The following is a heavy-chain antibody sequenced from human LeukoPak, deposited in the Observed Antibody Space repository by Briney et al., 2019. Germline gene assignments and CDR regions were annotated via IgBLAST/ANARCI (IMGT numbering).Heavy chain of an antibody. CDR3: AREWRYCSSTSCFVWFDP. D-gene: IGHD2-2*01. CDR2: IYYSGST. J-gene: IGHJ5*02. Sequence: SETLSLTCTVSGGSISSGGYYWSWIRQHPGKGLEWIGYIYYSGSTYYNPSLKSRVTISVDTSKNQFSLKLSSVTAADTAVYYCAREWRYCSSTSCFVWFDPWGQGTLVIVSS. CDR1: GGSISSGGYY. V-gene: IGHV4-31*03.